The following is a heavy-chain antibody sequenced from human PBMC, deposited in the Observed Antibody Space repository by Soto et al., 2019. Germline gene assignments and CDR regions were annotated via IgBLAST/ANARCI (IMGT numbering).Heavy chain of an antibody. V-gene: IGHV1-69*12. J-gene: IGHJ3*02. D-gene: IGHD6-13*01. Sequence: QVQLVQSGAEVKKPGSSVKVSCKASGGTFSSSAISWVRQAPGQGLEWMGGIIPIFGPANYAQTVQGRVTITANESKSTDYMELRRLRSEDTAVYYCARDLQYSSSGLNAFDIWGQGTMVTVSS. CDR3: ARDLQYSSSGLNAFDI. CDR1: GGTFSSSA. CDR2: IIPIFGPA.